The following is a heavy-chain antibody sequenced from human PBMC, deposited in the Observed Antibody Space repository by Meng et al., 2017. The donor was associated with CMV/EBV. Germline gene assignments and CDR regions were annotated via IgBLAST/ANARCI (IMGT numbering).Heavy chain of an antibody. Sequence: GESLKISCAASEFTFSTYWIHWVRQAPGKGLVWVSRIDSDGSTTSYADSVKGRFTISRDNAKKTLYLQMNSLRADDTAVYYCASGGGSYYGYWGRGTLVTVSS. CDR1: EFTFSTYW. D-gene: IGHD1-26*01. V-gene: IGHV3-74*01. CDR2: IDSDGSTT. J-gene: IGHJ4*02. CDR3: ASGGGSYYGY.